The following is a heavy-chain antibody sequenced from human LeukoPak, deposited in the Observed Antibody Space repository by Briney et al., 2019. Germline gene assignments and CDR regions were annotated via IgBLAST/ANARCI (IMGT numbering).Heavy chain of an antibody. CDR2: IIPILGIA. D-gene: IGHD5-24*01. CDR3: ARGIERINWFDP. V-gene: IGHV1-69*02. CDR1: GGTFSSYT. Sequence: SVKVSCKASGGTFSSYTISWVRQAPGQGLEWMGRIIPILGIANYAQKFQGRVTITADKSTSTAYMELSSLRPEDTAVYYCARGIERINWFDPWGQGTLVTVSS. J-gene: IGHJ5*02.